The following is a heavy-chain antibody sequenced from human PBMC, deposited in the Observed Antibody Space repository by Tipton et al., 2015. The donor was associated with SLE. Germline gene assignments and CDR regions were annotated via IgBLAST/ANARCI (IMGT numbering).Heavy chain of an antibody. V-gene: IGHV4-34*01. CDR2: INHSGST. J-gene: IGHJ3*02. CDR3: ARGAGDSPDAFDI. CDR1: GGSFSGYY. D-gene: IGHD6-19*01. Sequence: AGLVKPSETLSLTCAVYGGSFSGYYWSWIRQPPGKGLEWIGEINHSGSTNYNPSLKSRVTISVDTSKNQFSLKLSSVTAADTAVYYCARGAGDSPDAFDIWGQGTMVTVSS.